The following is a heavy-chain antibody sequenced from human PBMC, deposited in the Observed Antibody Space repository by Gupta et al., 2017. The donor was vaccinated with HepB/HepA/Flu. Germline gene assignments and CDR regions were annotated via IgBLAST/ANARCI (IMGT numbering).Heavy chain of an antibody. CDR1: GFTFSSYD. J-gene: IGHJ6*02. CDR3: ARSMVYAIRGGYYYYYYGMDV. D-gene: IGHD2-8*01. CDR2: IGTAGDT. Sequence: ASGFTFSSYDMHWVRQATGKGLEWVSAIGTAGDTYYPGSVKGRFTISRENAKNSLYLQMNSLRAGDTAVYYCARSMVYAIRGGYYYYYYGMDVWGQGTTVTVSS. V-gene: IGHV3-13*01.